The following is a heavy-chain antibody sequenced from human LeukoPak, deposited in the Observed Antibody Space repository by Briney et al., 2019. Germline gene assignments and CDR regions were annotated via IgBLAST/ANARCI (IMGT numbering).Heavy chain of an antibody. CDR3: ARDKAQGYFDSSGYGDYYYGMDV. CDR2: IIPIFGTA. J-gene: IGHJ6*02. Sequence: SVKVSCKASGVTLSSYAINWVRQAPGQGLEWMGGIIPIFGTANYAQKFQGRVTITADESTSTAYMELSSLRSEDTAVYYCARDKAQGYFDSSGYGDYYYGMDVWGQGTTVTVSS. D-gene: IGHD3-22*01. CDR1: GVTLSSYA. V-gene: IGHV1-69*01.